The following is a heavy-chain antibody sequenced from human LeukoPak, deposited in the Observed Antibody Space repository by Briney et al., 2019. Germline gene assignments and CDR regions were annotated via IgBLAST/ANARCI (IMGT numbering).Heavy chain of an antibody. Sequence: ASVKVSCKASGYTFTGYYMHWVRQAPGQGLEWMGWINPNSGGTNYAQKFQGRVTMTRDTSISTAYMELSRLRSDDTAVYYCARDRDGDYDILTGYYADRYWGQGTLVTVSS. CDR2: INPNSGGT. CDR3: ARDRDGDYDILTGYYADRY. D-gene: IGHD3-9*01. CDR1: GYTFTGYY. V-gene: IGHV1-2*02. J-gene: IGHJ4*02.